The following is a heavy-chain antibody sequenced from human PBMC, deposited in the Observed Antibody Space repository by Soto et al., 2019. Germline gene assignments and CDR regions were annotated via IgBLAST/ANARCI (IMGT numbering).Heavy chain of an antibody. D-gene: IGHD3-22*01. CDR1: GYIFTSSY. CDR2: INSNSGAT. J-gene: IGHJ5*02. V-gene: IGHV1-2*02. Sequence: QVQLVQSGAEVTKAGTSVKVSCKASGYIFTSSYVHWVRQAPGQGLEWIGWINSNSGATNCTQKFQARVTMTRDTSITTGYIEIDKLTSDATAIYYCARERPNVVTAWLDTWGQGTLVTVS. CDR3: ARERPNVVTAWLDT.